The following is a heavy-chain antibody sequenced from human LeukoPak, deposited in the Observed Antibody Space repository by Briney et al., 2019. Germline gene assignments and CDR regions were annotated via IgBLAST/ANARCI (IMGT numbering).Heavy chain of an antibody. CDR3: TTDRYVDTAMVNYYYYYMDV. D-gene: IGHD5-18*01. CDR1: GFTFSNAW. Sequence: PGGSLRLSCAASGFTFSNAWMSWVRQAPGKGLEWVGRIKSKTDGGTTDYAAPVKGRFTISRDDSKNTLYLQMNSLKTEDTAVYYCTTDRYVDTAMVNYYYYYMDVWGKGTTVTISS. CDR2: IKSKTDGGTT. V-gene: IGHV3-15*01. J-gene: IGHJ6*03.